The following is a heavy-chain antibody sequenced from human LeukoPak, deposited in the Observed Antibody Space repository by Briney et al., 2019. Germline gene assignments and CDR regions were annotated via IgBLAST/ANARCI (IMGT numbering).Heavy chain of an antibody. J-gene: IGHJ4*02. CDR2: INPSGGST. CDR3: AIMIMITFGGVSQLDY. CDR1: GYTFTSYY. Sequence: GASVKVSCKASGYTFTSYYMHWVRRAPGQGLEWMGIINPSGGSTSYAQKFQGRVTMTRDTSTSTVYMELSSLRSEDTAVYYCAIMIMITFGGVSQLDYWGQGTLVTVSS. D-gene: IGHD3-16*01. V-gene: IGHV1-46*01.